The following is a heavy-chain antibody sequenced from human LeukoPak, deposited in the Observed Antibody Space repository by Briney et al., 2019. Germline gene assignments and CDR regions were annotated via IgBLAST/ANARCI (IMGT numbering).Heavy chain of an antibody. CDR3: ARAHNWKYGSFDF. CDR2: ISSSSSYI. V-gene: IGHV3-21*01. D-gene: IGHD1-7*01. J-gene: IGHJ4*02. CDR1: GFTVSSNY. Sequence: PGGSLRLSCAASGFTVSSNYMSWVRQAPGKGLEWVSCISSSSSYIYYADSVKGRFTISRDNAKNSLYLQMNSLRAEDTAVYYCARAHNWKYGSFDFWGQGTLVTVSS.